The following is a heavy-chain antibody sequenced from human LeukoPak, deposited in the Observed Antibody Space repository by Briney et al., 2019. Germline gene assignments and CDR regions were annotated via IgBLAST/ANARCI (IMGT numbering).Heavy chain of an antibody. V-gene: IGHV1-69*05. CDR1: GGTFSSYA. J-gene: IGHJ4*02. CDR3: ARDRGRVYGYCSGGSCYPTELLCYY. Sequence: SVKVSCKASGGTFSSYAISWVRQAPGQGLEWMGGIIPIFGTANYAQKLQGRVTMTTDTSTSTAYMELRSLRSDETAVYYCARDRGRVYGYCSGGSCYPTELLCYYWGQGTLVTVSS. D-gene: IGHD2-15*01. CDR2: IIPIFGTA.